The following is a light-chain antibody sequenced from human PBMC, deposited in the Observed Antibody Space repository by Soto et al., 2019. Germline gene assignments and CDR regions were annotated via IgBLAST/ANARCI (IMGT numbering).Light chain of an antibody. CDR2: GTS. CDR3: QHYGSSRT. V-gene: IGKV3-20*01. J-gene: IGKJ1*01. CDR1: QGVSSNY. Sequence: EIVLTHSPGTLSLSPWERATLSCRASQGVSSNYLAWYQQKSGQAPRLLLYGTSSRATGIPERFSGSGSGTDFTLTISRLEPEDFAVYYCQHYGSSRTFGQGTKVDIK.